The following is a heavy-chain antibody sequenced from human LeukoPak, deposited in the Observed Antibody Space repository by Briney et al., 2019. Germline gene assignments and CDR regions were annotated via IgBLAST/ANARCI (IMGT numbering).Heavy chain of an antibody. CDR3: ARAARIVGAAYFDY. Sequence: GGSLRLSCAASGFTFSSYSMNWVRQAPGKGLEWVSSISSSSSYIYYADSVKGRFTISRDNAKNSLYLQMNSLRAEDTAVYYCARAARIVGAAYFDYWGQGTLVAVSS. V-gene: IGHV3-21*01. D-gene: IGHD1-26*01. J-gene: IGHJ4*02. CDR1: GFTFSSYS. CDR2: ISSSSSYI.